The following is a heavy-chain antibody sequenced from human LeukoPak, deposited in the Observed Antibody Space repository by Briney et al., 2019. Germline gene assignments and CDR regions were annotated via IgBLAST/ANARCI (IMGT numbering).Heavy chain of an antibody. J-gene: IGHJ4*02. CDR3: TTDVPAAGGNDY. Sequence: GGSLRLSCTASGFKFSSFSMNWARQAPGKGLEWVGGIKSKTDGRTADYAAPVKGRFTISRDNSKNTLYLQMNSLKTEDTAVYYCTTDVPAAGGNDYWGQGTLVTVSS. CDR1: GFKFSSFS. CDR2: IKSKTDGRTA. V-gene: IGHV3-15*01. D-gene: IGHD2-2*01.